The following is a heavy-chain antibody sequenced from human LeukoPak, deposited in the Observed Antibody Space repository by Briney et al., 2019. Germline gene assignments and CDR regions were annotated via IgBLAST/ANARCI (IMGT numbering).Heavy chain of an antibody. Sequence: PGGSLRLSCAASGFAFSSYSMNWVRQAPGKGLEWVAAISTTSGNIYYADSVKGRFTISRDNAKNSLYLQMNSLRVEDTALYYCARRAPSHDFDDWGQGTLVTVSS. V-gene: IGHV3-21*01. CDR2: ISTTSGNI. CDR3: ARRAPSHDFDD. CDR1: GFAFSSYS. J-gene: IGHJ4*02.